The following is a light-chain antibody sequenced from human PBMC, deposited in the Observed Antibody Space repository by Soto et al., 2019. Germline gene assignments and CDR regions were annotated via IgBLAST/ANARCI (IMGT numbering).Light chain of an antibody. CDR3: SSYTGVSTVV. CDR1: SSDVGGYDY. V-gene: IGLV2-14*03. CDR2: NVS. J-gene: IGLJ2*01. Sequence: QSALTQPASVSGSPGQSITISCTGTSSDVGGYDYVSWYQQHPGKAPKLVIYNVSNRPSGISNRFSGSKSGNTASLTISGLQAEDEADYYCSSYTGVSTVVFSGGTKVTVL.